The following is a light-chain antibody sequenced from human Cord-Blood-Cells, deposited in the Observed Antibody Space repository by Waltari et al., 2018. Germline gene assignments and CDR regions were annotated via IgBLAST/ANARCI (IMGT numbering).Light chain of an antibody. CDR3: AAWDDSLNGLV. CDR1: SSNIGSNT. J-gene: IGLJ2*01. Sequence: QSVLTQPPSASGTPGQRVTISCSGSSSNIGSNTVNWYQQRPGTAPKLRHYSTNQRPSGVPDRFACSKSGTSASLAISGRQSEDEAEYYCAAWDDSLNGLVFGGGTKLTVL. V-gene: IGLV1-44*01. CDR2: STN.